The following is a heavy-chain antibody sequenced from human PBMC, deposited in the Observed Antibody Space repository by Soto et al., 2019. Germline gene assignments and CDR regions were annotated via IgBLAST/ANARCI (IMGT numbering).Heavy chain of an antibody. CDR3: AKDRGGFTNGWEFFDS. V-gene: IGHV3-23*01. CDR1: GFAFSFYS. J-gene: IGHJ4*02. D-gene: IGHD3-10*01. CDR2: ISGNGGTT. Sequence: GGSLRLSCEVSGFAFSFYSMCWVRQAPGKGLEWVASISGNGGTTYYAASGKGRFTFSRDNSKNTLYLQMNNLRGEDTAVYYCAKDRGGFTNGWEFFDSWGQGTLVTVS.